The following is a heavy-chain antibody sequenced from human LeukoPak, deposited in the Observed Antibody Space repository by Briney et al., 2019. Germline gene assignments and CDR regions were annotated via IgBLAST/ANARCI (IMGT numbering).Heavy chain of an antibody. CDR3: ARDYDILTGERIYFDY. D-gene: IGHD3-9*01. Sequence: PGGSLRLSCAASGFTFSSYAMSWVRQAPGKWLEWVSAISGSGGSTYYADSVKGRFTISRDNAKNSLYLQMNSLRAEDTAVYYCARDYDILTGERIYFDYWGQGTLVTVSS. CDR2: ISGSGGST. CDR1: GFTFSSYA. J-gene: IGHJ4*02. V-gene: IGHV3-23*01.